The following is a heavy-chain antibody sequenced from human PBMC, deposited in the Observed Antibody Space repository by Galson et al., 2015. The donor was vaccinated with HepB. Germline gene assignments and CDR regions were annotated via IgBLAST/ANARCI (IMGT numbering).Heavy chain of an antibody. CDR3: AKGHFDWFQKRIYYYGMDV. Sequence: SLRLSCAASGFTFSSYGMHWVRQAPGKGLEWVAVISYDGSNKYYADSVKGRFTISRDNSKNTLYLQMNSLRAEDTAVYYCAKGHFDWFQKRIYYYGMDVWGQGTTVTVSS. J-gene: IGHJ6*02. CDR2: ISYDGSNK. D-gene: IGHD3-9*01. CDR1: GFTFSSYG. V-gene: IGHV3-30*18.